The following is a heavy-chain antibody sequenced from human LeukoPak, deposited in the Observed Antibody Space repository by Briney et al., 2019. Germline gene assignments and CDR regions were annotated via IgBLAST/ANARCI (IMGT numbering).Heavy chain of an antibody. CDR2: INHSGST. V-gene: IGHV4-34*01. CDR3: ARGPGPFDY. Sequence: PSETLSLTCAVYGGSFSGYYWSWIRQPLGKGLEWIGEINHSGSTNYNPTLKSRVTISVDTSKNQFSLKLSSVTAADTAVYYCARGPGPFDYWGQGTLVTVSS. J-gene: IGHJ4*02. CDR1: GGSFSGYY.